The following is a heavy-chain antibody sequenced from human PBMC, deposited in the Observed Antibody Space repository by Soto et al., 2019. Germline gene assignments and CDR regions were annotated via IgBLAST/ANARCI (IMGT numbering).Heavy chain of an antibody. V-gene: IGHV4-61*01. J-gene: IGHJ5*02. Sequence: SETLSLTCTVSGASVSSGIFYWSWIRQPPGKGLEWIGYIYNSGSTNYKPSLKSRVTMSVDTSKNQFSLKLSSLTAADTAMYYCARSTRFSSSSFFLDHWGQGTLVTVSS. D-gene: IGHD6-6*01. CDR3: ARSTRFSSSSFFLDH. CDR1: GASVSSGIFY. CDR2: IYNSGST.